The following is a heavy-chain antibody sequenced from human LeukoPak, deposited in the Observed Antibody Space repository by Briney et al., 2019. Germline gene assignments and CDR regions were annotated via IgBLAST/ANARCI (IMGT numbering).Heavy chain of an antibody. D-gene: IGHD5-12*01. CDR2: ISGSGGST. J-gene: IGHJ3*02. V-gene: IGHV3-23*01. CDR1: GFTFSSYA. Sequence: PGGSLRLSCAASGFTFSSYAMSWVRQAPGKGLELGSAISGSGGSTYYADSVKGRFTISRDNSKNTLYLQMNSLRAEDTAVSYCAKDRGYSGYDPGAFDIWGQGIMVTVSS. CDR3: AKDRGYSGYDPGAFDI.